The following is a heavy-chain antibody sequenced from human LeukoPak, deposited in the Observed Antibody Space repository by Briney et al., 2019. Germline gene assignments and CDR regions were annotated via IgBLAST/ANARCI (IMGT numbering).Heavy chain of an antibody. CDR3: ARDSNRRITYYYYSGMDV. CDR1: GFTLSSNY. Sequence: GGALTLSCAASGFTLSSNYMRGVRQAPAKGLDGVAVSYSGGSAYYADSVRGRFTSSRDNSKNTLYLQMNSLRAEDTAVYYCARDSNRRITYYYYSGMDVWGQGTTVTVSS. CDR2: SYSGGSA. V-gene: IGHV3-66*01. D-gene: IGHD1-14*01. J-gene: IGHJ6*02.